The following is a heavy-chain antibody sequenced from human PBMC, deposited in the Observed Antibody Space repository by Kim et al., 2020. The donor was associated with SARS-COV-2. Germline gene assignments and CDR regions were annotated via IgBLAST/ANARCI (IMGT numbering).Heavy chain of an antibody. CDR2: ISSSSSKI. D-gene: IGHD6-19*01. CDR1: GFTFRNYT. J-gene: IGHJ6*02. CDR3: ARGGLTVAGTEYYYGMDV. V-gene: IGHV3-48*02. Sequence: GGSLRLSCAASGFTFRNYTMIWVRQAPGKGLEWVSYISSSSSKIFHADSVKGRFTISRDNAKKSLYLQMKSLRDEDTAVYYCARGGLTVAGTEYYYGMDVWGQGTTVTVSS.